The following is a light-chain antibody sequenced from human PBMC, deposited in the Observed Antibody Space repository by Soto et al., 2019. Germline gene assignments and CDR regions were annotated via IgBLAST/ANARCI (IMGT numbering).Light chain of an antibody. Sequence: EIVMTQSPVTLSLSPGERSTLSCRASLSVGSHLAGFQQKPAQAPSLLIYYSSTRASGIPARFSGSGSGTEFTLTISSLQSEDFAVYYCQQYNAWPRTFGQGTKVDI. CDR2: YSS. CDR1: LSVGSH. J-gene: IGKJ1*01. V-gene: IGKV3-15*01. CDR3: QQYNAWPRT.